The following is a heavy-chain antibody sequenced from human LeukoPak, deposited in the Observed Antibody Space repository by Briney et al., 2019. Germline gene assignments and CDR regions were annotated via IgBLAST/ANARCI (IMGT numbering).Heavy chain of an antibody. V-gene: IGHV3-23*01. Sequence: PGGSLRLSCAAPGFTFSSYAMSWVRQAPGKGLEWVSAISGSGGSTYYADSVKGRFTISRDNSKNTLYLQMNSLRAEDAAVYYCAKERDIVVVVAATLDYWGQGTLVTVSS. J-gene: IGHJ4*02. CDR2: ISGSGGST. CDR3: AKERDIVVVVAATLDY. D-gene: IGHD2-15*01. CDR1: GFTFSSYA.